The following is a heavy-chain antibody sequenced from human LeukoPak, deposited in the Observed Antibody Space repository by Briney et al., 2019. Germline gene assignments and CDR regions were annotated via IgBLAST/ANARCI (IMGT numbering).Heavy chain of an antibody. V-gene: IGHV3-15*01. D-gene: IGHD5-18*01. CDR3: TTTWIRLWLHDY. CDR1: GFTFSNAW. CDR2: IKSKTDGGTT. Sequence: GGSLRLSCAASGFTFSNAWMSWVRQAPGKGLEWVGRIKSKTDGGTTDYAAPVKGRFTISRDDSKNTLYLQMNSLKTEDTAVYYCTTTWIRLWLHDYWGQGTLVTVSS. J-gene: IGHJ4*02.